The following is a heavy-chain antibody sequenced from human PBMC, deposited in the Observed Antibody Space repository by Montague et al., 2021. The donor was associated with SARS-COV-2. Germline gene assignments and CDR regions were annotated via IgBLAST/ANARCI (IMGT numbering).Heavy chain of an antibody. J-gene: IGHJ6*02. Sequence: SLRLSFSASGFTFSSYWMHWVRQAPGKWLVWVSRINSDGSSTSYADSVKGRFTISRDNAKNTLYLQMNSLRAEDTAVYYCAKLGLGPVYGMDVWSQGTTVTVSS. V-gene: IGHV3-74*01. CDR1: GFTFSSYW. D-gene: IGHD3-16*01. CDR3: AKLGLGPVYGMDV. CDR2: INSDGSST.